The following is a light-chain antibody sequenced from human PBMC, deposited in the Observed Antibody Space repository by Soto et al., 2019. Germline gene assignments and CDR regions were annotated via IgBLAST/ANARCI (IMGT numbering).Light chain of an antibody. V-gene: IGLV2-14*01. Sequence: QSFLAQPASVSCSPAQSITISCTGTSRDVGAYNSVSWYQQHPGKPPTLLIYEVRNRPSGVSNRFSGSKSGNTASLTISGLQAEDEADYYCSSYTSSSTPCVFGTGTKVTVL. CDR2: EVR. CDR1: SRDVGAYNS. J-gene: IGLJ1*01. CDR3: SSYTSSSTPCV.